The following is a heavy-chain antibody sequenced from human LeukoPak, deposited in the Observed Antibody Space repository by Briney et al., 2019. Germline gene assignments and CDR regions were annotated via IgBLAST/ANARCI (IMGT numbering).Heavy chain of an antibody. CDR2: INTDGSST. J-gene: IGHJ4*02. Sequence: GGSLRLSCAASGFTFSTYWIHWVRQAPGKGLVWVSRINTDGSSTSYADSVKGRFTISRDNAKNTLYLQMNSLRAEDTAVYYCARGGESRAVAVTGIGYWGQGTLVTVSS. CDR1: GFTFSTYW. CDR3: ARGGESRAVAVTGIGY. D-gene: IGHD6-19*01. V-gene: IGHV3-74*01.